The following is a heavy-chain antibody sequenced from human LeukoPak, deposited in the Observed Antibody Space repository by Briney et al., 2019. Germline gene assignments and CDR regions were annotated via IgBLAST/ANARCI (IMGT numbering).Heavy chain of an antibody. D-gene: IGHD2-15*01. CDR1: GDSISSYY. CDR2: IYSSGST. J-gene: IGHJ5*02. CDR3: ARHPRSCSGGGTGGGTCYSWLDA. V-gene: IGHV4-59*08. Sequence: SETLSLTCSVSGDSISSYYWSWIRQPREKGLECIVHIYSSGSTKYNPSLKRRVTISINTSRNQFSLTVHSVTAADAAMYYCARHPRSCSGGGTGGGTCYSWLDASGQGTLVTVSS.